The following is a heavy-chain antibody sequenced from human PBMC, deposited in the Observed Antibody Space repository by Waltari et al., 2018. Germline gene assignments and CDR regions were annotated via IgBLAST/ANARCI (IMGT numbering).Heavy chain of an antibody. J-gene: IGHJ5*02. Sequence: QVQLVQSGAEVKKPGSSVKVSCKASGGTFSSYAISWVRQAPGQGLEWMGGSIPIFGTANYAQKFQGRVTITADTSTDTAYMELSSLRSEDTAVYYCATGRIASAGTVFGHWFDPWGQGTLVTVSS. CDR2: SIPIFGTA. CDR1: GGTFSSYA. CDR3: ATGRIASAGTVFGHWFDP. D-gene: IGHD6-13*01. V-gene: IGHV1-69*14.